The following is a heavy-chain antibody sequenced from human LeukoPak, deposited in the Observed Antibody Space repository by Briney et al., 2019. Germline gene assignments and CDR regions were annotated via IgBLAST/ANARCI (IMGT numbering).Heavy chain of an antibody. CDR3: TRFYATNSFDY. V-gene: IGHV6-1*01. J-gene: IGHJ4*02. Sequence: SQTLSLTCAISGDSVSGSSVAWNWIRQSPSRGLEWLGRTYYRSKWLVDYAESLKGRITLNADTSKNQLSLQLHSVTPEDTAMYYCTRFYATNSFDYWGQRTLVTVSS. D-gene: IGHD2-2*01. CDR2: TYYRSKWLV. CDR1: GDSVSGSSVA.